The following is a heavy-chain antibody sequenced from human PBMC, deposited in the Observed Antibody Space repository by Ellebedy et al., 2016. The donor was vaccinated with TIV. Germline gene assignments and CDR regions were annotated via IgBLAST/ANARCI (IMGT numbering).Heavy chain of an antibody. D-gene: IGHD3-3*02. Sequence: ASVKVSCKASGYTFTDYYMHWLRQAPGQGPEWMGWIRPSSGDTKYAPKFQGRVTLTRDTSISTGYMELSGLKSDDTAVYYCAAFPYISTSSAFWGQGTLVTVSS. CDR2: IRPSSGDT. CDR1: GYTFTDYY. V-gene: IGHV1-2*02. CDR3: AAFPYISTSSAF. J-gene: IGHJ4*02.